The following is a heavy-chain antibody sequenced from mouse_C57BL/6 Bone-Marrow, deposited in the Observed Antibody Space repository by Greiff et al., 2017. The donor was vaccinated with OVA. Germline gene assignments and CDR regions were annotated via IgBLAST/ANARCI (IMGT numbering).Heavy chain of an antibody. CDR1: GYTFTSYT. V-gene: IGHV1-4*01. CDR2: IDPSSDYT. Sequence: VQGVESGAELARPGASVKMSCKASGYTFTSYTMHWVKQRPGQGLEWIGYIDPSSDYTKYNQKFKDKATLTADKSSSTAYMQLSSLTSEDSAVYYCARGYYFDYWGQGTTLTVSS. CDR3: ARGYYFDY. J-gene: IGHJ2*01.